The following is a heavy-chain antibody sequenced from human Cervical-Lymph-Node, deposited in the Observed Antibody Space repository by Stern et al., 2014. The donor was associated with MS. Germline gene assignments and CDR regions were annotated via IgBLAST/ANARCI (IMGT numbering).Heavy chain of an antibody. J-gene: IGHJ4*02. CDR1: GFSFSRYA. CDR3: ASAYSSSHYYFDY. CDR2: IWYDGSNP. V-gene: IGHV3-33*01. Sequence: QVQLVQSGGGVVQPWRSLRLSCAASGFSFSRYAMHWVRQAPGKGLEWLALIWYDGSNPYYADSVTGRFTISRDNFKNTLYLQMNSLRAEDTAVYYCASAYSSSHYYFDYWGQGTLVTVSS. D-gene: IGHD6-13*01.